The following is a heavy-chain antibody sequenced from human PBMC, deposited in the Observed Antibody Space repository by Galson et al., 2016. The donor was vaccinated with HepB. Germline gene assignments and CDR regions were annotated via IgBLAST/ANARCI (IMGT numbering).Heavy chain of an antibody. CDR1: GFIFSKYV. Sequence: SLRLSCAASGFIFSKYVMSWVRQAPGKGLEWVSVTSDSGHSTYYADSVKGRFTISRDNSKNTLYLQMNSLRVEDTAVYYCARASGYSNTWCNNWGQGTLVTVSS. J-gene: IGHJ5*02. D-gene: IGHD1-26*01. CDR2: TSDSGHST. CDR3: ARASGYSNTWCNN. V-gene: IGHV3-23*01.